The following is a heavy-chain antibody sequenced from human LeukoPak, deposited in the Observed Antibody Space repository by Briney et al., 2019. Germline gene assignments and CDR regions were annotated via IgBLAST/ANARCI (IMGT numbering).Heavy chain of an antibody. D-gene: IGHD5-12*01. J-gene: IGHJ4*02. Sequence: GGSLRLSCAASGFTFSSYEMNWVRQAPGKGLEWVSHSSSSGSTICYAGSVKGRFTIARDNAKNSVYLQMNSLRAEDTAVYYCARGSLHSAYGFDYWGQGTLVTVSS. CDR3: ARGSLHSAYGFDY. CDR2: SSSSGSTI. CDR1: GFTFSSYE. V-gene: IGHV3-48*03.